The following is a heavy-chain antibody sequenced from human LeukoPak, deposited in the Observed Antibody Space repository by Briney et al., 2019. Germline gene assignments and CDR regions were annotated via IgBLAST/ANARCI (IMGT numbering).Heavy chain of an antibody. D-gene: IGHD6-19*01. CDR1: GYTFTGYY. CDR3: AGGAGTLTPPDY. J-gene: IGHJ4*02. V-gene: IGHV1-2*06. CDR2: INPNSGAT. Sequence: ASVKVSCKASGYTFTGYYIHWVRQAPGQGLEWMGRINPNSGATNYAQKFQGRVTMTRDTSISTAYMELSRLRSDDTAVYYCAGGAGTLTPPDYWGQGTLVTVSS.